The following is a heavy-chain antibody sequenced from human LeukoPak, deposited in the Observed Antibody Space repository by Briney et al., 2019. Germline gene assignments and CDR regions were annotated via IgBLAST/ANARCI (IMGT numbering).Heavy chain of an antibody. V-gene: IGHV3-66*01. CDR2: IYSGGST. J-gene: IGHJ3*02. CDR3: ARDATTMVREGDAFDI. CDR1: GFTFSSNY. Sequence: GGSLRLSCAASGFTFSSNYMSWVRQAPGKGLEWVSVIYSGGSTYYADSVKGRFTISRDNSQNTLYLQMNSLRAEATAVYYCARDATTMVREGDAFDIWGQGTMVTVSS. D-gene: IGHD3-10*01.